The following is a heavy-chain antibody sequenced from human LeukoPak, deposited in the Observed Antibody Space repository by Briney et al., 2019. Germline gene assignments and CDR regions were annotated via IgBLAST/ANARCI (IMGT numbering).Heavy chain of an antibody. D-gene: IGHD2-2*01. V-gene: IGHV3-48*01. J-gene: IGHJ4*02. CDR3: ANHLACGSTSCPSFDD. CDR2: ISSSSSTT. Sequence: PGGSLRLSCAASGFSFSSYSMNWVRQAPGKGLEWVSYISSSSSTTFYADSVKGRFTISRDNAKNSLYLQMNSLRAEDTAVYYCANHLACGSTSCPSFDDWGQGTLVTVSS. CDR1: GFSFSSYS.